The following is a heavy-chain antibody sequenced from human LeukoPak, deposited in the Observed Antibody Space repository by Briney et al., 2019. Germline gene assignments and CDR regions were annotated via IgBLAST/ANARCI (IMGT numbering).Heavy chain of an antibody. CDR3: ASLSEHDAFDI. Sequence: GGSLRLSCAASGFTFSNYWMTWVRQAPGKGLEWVANIKQDGSEKYYVDSVKGRFTISRDNAKNSLYLQMNSLRAEDTAVYYCASLSEHDAFDIWGQGTMVTVSS. D-gene: IGHD3-16*02. J-gene: IGHJ3*02. V-gene: IGHV3-7*01. CDR2: IKQDGSEK. CDR1: GFTFSNYW.